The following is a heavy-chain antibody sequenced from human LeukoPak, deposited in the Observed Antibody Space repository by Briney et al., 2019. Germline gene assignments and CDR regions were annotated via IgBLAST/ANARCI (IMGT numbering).Heavy chain of an antibody. V-gene: IGHV4-59*08. D-gene: IGHD1-26*01. J-gene: IGHJ6*02. Sequence: PSETLSLTCTVSGGSISSYYWSWIRQPPGKGLEWIGYIYYSGSTNYNPSLKSRVTISVDTSKNQFSLKLSSVTAADTAVYYCARGSGSYYPPGMDVWGQGTTVTVSS. CDR1: GGSISSYY. CDR2: IYYSGST. CDR3: ARGSGSYYPPGMDV.